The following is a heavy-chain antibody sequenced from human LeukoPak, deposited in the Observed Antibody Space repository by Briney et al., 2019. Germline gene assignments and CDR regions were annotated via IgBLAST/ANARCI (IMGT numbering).Heavy chain of an antibody. D-gene: IGHD4/OR15-4a*01. CDR1: GFTFSSYG. V-gene: IGHV3-30*18. J-gene: IGHJ4*02. Sequence: GGSLRLSCAASGFTFSSYGMHWVRQAPGKGLEWVAVISYDGSNKYYADSVRGRFTISRDNSKNTLYLQMNSLRAEDTAVYYCAKDRASTLDYWGQGTLVTVSS. CDR3: AKDRASTLDY. CDR2: ISYDGSNK.